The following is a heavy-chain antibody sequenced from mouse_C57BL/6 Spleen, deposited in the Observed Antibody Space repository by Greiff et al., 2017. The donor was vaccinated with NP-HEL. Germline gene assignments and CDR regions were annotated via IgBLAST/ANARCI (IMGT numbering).Heavy chain of an antibody. J-gene: IGHJ4*01. CDR2: ISSGSSTI. CDR3: ASPYYGNYEAMDY. D-gene: IGHD2-10*01. Sequence: EVQLVESGGGLVKPGGSLKLSCAASGFTFSDYGMHWVRQAPEKGLEWVAYISSGSSTIYYADTVKGRFTISRDNAKNTLFLQMTSLRSEDTAMYYCASPYYGNYEAMDYWGQGTSVTVSS. CDR1: GFTFSDYG. V-gene: IGHV5-17*01.